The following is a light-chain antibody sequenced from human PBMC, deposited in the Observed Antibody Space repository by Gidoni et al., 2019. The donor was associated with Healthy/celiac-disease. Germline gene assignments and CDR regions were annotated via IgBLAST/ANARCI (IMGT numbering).Light chain of an antibody. CDR1: QSVSISY. CDR2: VSS. J-gene: IGKJ4*01. CDR3: QQYGSSLLT. Sequence: ESVLTQYPGTLYLSPGERATLSCRASQSVSISYLAWYQQKTGQTPRLLIYVSSSRATGIPDSFSGSSSGTDFPLTISRLEPEDFAVYYCQQYGSSLLTFGGGTKVEIK. V-gene: IGKV3-20*01.